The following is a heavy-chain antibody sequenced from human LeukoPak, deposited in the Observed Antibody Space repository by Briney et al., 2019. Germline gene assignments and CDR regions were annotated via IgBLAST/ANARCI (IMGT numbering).Heavy chain of an antibody. D-gene: IGHD2-8*02. J-gene: IGHJ4*02. CDR2: INPNSGGT. Sequence: GASVKVSCKASGYTFTDYYIHWVRQAPGQGLEWMAWINPNSGGTNYAQKFQGRVTMTRDTSITTAYMELTRLTSDDTAMYYCARIPGDSTGCRSWGQGTQVIVSS. CDR1: GYTFTDYY. V-gene: IGHV1-2*02. CDR3: ARIPGDSTGCRS.